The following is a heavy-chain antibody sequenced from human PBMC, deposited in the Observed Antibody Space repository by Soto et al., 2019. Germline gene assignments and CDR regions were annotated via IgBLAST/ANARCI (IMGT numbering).Heavy chain of an antibody. J-gene: IGHJ6*02. D-gene: IGHD2-21*01. CDR2: ISYDGNSR. V-gene: IGHV3-30*03. Sequence: ESGGGVVQPGRSLRLSCAASGFTFSSYGIHWVRQAPGKGLEWVAVISYDGNSRFYADSVKGRFTISRDNSKDTMFLQMNSLRAEDTAVYYCASPTIAAHYYYAMDVWGQGTTVTVSS. CDR1: GFTFSSYG. CDR3: ASPTIAAHYYYAMDV.